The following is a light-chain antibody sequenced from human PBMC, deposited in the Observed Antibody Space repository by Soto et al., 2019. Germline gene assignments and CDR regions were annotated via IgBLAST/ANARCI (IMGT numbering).Light chain of an antibody. J-gene: IGKJ2*01. CDR2: GAS. CDR3: QQYGSSPPLYT. CDR1: QSVTSSY. Sequence: EIVLTQSPGTLSLSPGERVTLSCRASQSVTSSYLAWYQQKPGQAPRLLIYGASSRATGTPERFSGSGSGTDFTLTISRLEPEDFAVYYCQQYGSSPPLYTFGQGTKLEIK. V-gene: IGKV3-20*01.